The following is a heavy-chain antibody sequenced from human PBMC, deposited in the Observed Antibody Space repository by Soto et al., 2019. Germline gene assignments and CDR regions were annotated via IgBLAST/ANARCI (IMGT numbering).Heavy chain of an antibody. CDR1: GGTFSSYA. CDR2: IIPIFGTA. Sequence: SVKVSCKASGGTFSSYAISWVRQAPGQGLEWMGGIIPIFGTANYAQKFQGRVTITADESTSTAYMELSSLRSEDTAVYYCARGLQPVGDYDASYYYYGMDVWGQGTTVTVSS. J-gene: IGHJ6*02. D-gene: IGHD4-17*01. V-gene: IGHV1-69*13. CDR3: ARGLQPVGDYDASYYYYGMDV.